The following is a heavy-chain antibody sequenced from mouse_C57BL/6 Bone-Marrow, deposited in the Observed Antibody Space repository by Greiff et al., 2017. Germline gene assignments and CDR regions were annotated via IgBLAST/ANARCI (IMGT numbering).Heavy chain of an antibody. CDR1: GYTFTTYP. Sequence: EVQLQQSGTVLARPGASVKMSCKTSGYTFTTYPMHWVKQRPGQGLEWIGAFYPGNNDTSYNQKFKGKAKLTAVTSASTAYMELSSLTNEDSAVYYCHRNIYAMDYWGQGTSVTVSS. J-gene: IGHJ4*01. CDR2: FYPGNNDT. V-gene: IGHV1-5*01. CDR3: HRNIYAMDY. D-gene: IGHD2-1*01.